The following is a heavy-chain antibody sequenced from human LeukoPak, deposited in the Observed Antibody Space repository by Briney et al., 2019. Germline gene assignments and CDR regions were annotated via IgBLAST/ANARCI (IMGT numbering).Heavy chain of an antibody. Sequence: PGGCLRLSCAASGFTFSSYAMSWVRQAPGKGLEWVSAISGSGGSTYYADSVKGRFTISRDNSKNTLYLQMNSLRAEDTAVYYCAKWAVLDIPYYYDSSGYYRDYWGQGTLVTVSS. CDR1: GFTFSSYA. D-gene: IGHD3-22*01. CDR2: ISGSGGST. V-gene: IGHV3-23*01. J-gene: IGHJ4*02. CDR3: AKWAVLDIPYYYDSSGYYRDY.